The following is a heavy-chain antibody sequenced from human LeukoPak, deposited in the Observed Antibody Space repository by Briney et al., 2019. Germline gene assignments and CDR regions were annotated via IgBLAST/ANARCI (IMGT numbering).Heavy chain of an antibody. CDR1: GGSISSGGHY. Sequence: PSETLSLTCTVSGGSISSGGHYWSWIRQPPGKGLEWIGYIYYSGSTNYNPSLKSRVTISVDTSKNQFSLKLSSVTAADTAVYYCARWNVDTAMVLDYWGQGTLVTVSS. V-gene: IGHV4-61*08. D-gene: IGHD5-18*01. CDR2: IYYSGST. J-gene: IGHJ4*02. CDR3: ARWNVDTAMVLDY.